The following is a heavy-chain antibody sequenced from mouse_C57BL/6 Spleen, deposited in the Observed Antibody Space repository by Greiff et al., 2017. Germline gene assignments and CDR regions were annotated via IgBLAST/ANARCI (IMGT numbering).Heavy chain of an antibody. CDR2: IHPNSGST. D-gene: IGHD2-4*01. J-gene: IGHJ3*01. Sequence: QVQLQQPGAELVKPGASVKLSCKASGYTFTSYWMHWVKQRPGQGLEWIGMIHPNSGSTNYNEKFKSKATLTVDKSSSTAYMQLRSLTSEDSAVYFCASIYYDYDGFAYWGQGTLVTVSA. CDR1: GYTFTSYW. CDR3: ASIYYDYDGFAY. V-gene: IGHV1-64*01.